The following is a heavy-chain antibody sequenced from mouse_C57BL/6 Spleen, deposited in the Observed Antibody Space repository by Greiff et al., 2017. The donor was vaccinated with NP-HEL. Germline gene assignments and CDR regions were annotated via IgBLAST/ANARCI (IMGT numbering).Heavy chain of an antibody. V-gene: IGHV1-50*01. J-gene: IGHJ2*01. CDR2: IDPSDSYT. CDR1: GYTFTSYW. CDR3: ARKDSSAFDY. Sequence: QVQLKQPGAELVKPGASVKLSCKASGYTFTSYWMQWVKQRPGQGLEWIGEIDPSDSYTNYNQKFKGKATLTVDTSSSTAYMQLSSLTSEDSAVYYCARKDSSAFDYWGQGTTLTVSS. D-gene: IGHD3-2*02.